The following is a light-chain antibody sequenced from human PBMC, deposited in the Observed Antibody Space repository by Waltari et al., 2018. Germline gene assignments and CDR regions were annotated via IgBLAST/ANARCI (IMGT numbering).Light chain of an antibody. CDR2: KAA. Sequence: DIQMPQSPSTLSASVGDRVTITCRASQSISKLAWYQQKPGKAPNLLIYKAANLQSGVPSRFSGSGYGTEFTLTISSLQPDDFATYYCQQYNSYPLTFGGGTKVEIK. CDR1: QSISK. CDR3: QQYNSYPLT. J-gene: IGKJ4*01. V-gene: IGKV1-5*03.